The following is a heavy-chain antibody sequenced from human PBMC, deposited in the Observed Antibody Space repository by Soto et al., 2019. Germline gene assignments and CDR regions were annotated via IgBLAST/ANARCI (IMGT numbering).Heavy chain of an antibody. D-gene: IGHD3-22*01. V-gene: IGHV4-39*01. Sequence: PSETLSLTCTVSGGSISISSYYWGWIRQPPGKGLEWIGSIYYSGSTYYNPSLKSRVTISVDTSKNQFSLKLSSVTAADTAVYYCARHGTPTPTPFRYDSSGPVYYWGQGTLVTVSS. CDR1: GGSISISSYY. J-gene: IGHJ4*02. CDR2: IYYSGST. CDR3: ARHGTPTPTPFRYDSSGPVYY.